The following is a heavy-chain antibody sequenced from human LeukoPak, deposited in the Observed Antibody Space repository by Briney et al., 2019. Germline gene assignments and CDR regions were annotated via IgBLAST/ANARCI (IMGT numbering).Heavy chain of an antibody. CDR1: GFTFSSYW. V-gene: IGHV3-74*01. CDR3: TKSFGPVIAAAGAGTD. Sequence: PGGSLRLSCAASGFTFSSYWIHWVRQAPGKGLVWVSRINSDGSSTTYADSVKGRFTISRDNAKNTLYLQMNSLRAEDTAVYYCTKSFGPVIAAAGAGTDWGQGTLVTVSS. J-gene: IGHJ4*02. D-gene: IGHD6-13*01. CDR2: INSDGSST.